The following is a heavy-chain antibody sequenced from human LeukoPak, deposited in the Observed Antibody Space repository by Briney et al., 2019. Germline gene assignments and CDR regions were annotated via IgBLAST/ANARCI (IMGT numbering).Heavy chain of an antibody. CDR3: ARGAVGYSGYDNWFDP. CDR2: TNPNSGVT. D-gene: IGHD5-12*01. J-gene: IGHJ5*02. V-gene: IGHV1-2*02. Sequence: ASVKVSCKASGYSFTGYYIHWVRQAPGQGLEWMGWTNPNSGVTKYEQKFRGRVTMTRDTSTSTAYMELSSLRSDDTAVYYCARGAVGYSGYDNWFDPWGQGTLVTVSS. CDR1: GYSFTGYY.